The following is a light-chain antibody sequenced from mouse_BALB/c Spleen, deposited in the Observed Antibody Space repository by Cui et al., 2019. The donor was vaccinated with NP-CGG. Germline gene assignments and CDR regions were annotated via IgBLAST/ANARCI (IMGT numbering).Light chain of an antibody. V-gene: IGLV1*01. CDR2: GTN. Sequence: QAVVTQESALTTSHGETVTLNCRSSTGAVTTSNYANWVQEKPDHLFTGLIGGTNNRAPGVPARFSGSLIGDKAALTITGAQTEDEAIYFCALWYSNHWVFGGGTKLTVL. CDR1: TGAVTTSNY. CDR3: ALWYSNHWV. J-gene: IGLJ1*01.